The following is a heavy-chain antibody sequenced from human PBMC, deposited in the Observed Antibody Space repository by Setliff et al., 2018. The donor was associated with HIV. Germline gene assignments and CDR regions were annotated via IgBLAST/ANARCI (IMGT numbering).Heavy chain of an antibody. Sequence: GGSLRLSCVGSGLDLNNSSMTWVRQAPGKGLEYVSAINSNGGSTYYADSVKGRFTISRDNSKSTVYLQMGSLRAEEMAVYYCARVRVAAVAPYFDFWGQGALVTVSS. CDR3: ARVRVAAVAPYFDF. CDR1: GLDLNNSS. V-gene: IGHV3-64*02. J-gene: IGHJ4*02. CDR2: INSNGGST. D-gene: IGHD6-13*01.